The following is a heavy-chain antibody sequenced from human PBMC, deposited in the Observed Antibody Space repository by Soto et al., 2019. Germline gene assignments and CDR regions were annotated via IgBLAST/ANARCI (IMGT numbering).Heavy chain of an antibody. CDR2: INSDGSST. CDR1: GFTFSSYW. Sequence: EVQLVESGGGIVQPGGSLRLSCAASGFTFSSYWMHWVRQAPGKGLVWVSRINSDGSSTSYADSVKGRFTISRDNAKNTLYLPMNSLSAEDTAVDYLARVRAYYGDDLYYFDYWGQGTLVTVSS. CDR3: ARVRAYYGDDLYYFDY. D-gene: IGHD4-17*01. J-gene: IGHJ4*02. V-gene: IGHV3-74*01.